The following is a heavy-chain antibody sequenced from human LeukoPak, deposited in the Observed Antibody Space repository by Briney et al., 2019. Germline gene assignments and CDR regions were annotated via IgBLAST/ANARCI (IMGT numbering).Heavy chain of an antibody. CDR2: IIPIFGTA. CDR1: GGTFSSYA. V-gene: IGHV1-69*05. D-gene: IGHD3-22*01. CDR3: ARDFAHVRYHGSSGYTN. J-gene: IGHJ4*02. Sequence: ASVKVSCKASGGTFSSYAISWVRQAPGQGLEWMGGIIPIFGTAHYAQKFQGRVTMTRDMSTSTVYMEMSSLRSEDTAVYYCARDFAHVRYHGSSGYTNWGQGTLVTVSS.